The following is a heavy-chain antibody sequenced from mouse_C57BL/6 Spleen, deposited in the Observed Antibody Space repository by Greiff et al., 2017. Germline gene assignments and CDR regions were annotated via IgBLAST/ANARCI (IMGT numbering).Heavy chain of an antibody. D-gene: IGHD1-1*01. CDR2: IDPSDSYT. J-gene: IGHJ2*01. Sequence: QVQLQQPGAELVMPGASVKLSCKASGYTFTSYWMHWVKQRPGQGLEWIGEIDPSDSYTNYNQKFKGKSTLTVDKSSSTAYMQLSSLTSEDSAVYFCARGFYYYGGGYYFDYWGQGTTLTVSS. CDR1: GYTFTSYW. V-gene: IGHV1-69*01. CDR3: ARGFYYYGGGYYFDY.